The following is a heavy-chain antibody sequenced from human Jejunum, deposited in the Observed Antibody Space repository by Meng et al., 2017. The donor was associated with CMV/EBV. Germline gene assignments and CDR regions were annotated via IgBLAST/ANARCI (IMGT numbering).Heavy chain of an antibody. CDR2: VIPDGSGT. D-gene: IGHD3-10*01. CDR3: ARDRVRGVIIALYGMDV. CDR1: TFSSSY. J-gene: IGHJ6*02. Sequence: TFSSSYMYWVRQVPGKGLVWVSRVIPDGSGTGYADAVKGRFTISRDNAKNSLYLQMNSLRAEDTALYYCARDRVRGVIIALYGMDVWGQGTTVTVSS. V-gene: IGHV3-74*01.